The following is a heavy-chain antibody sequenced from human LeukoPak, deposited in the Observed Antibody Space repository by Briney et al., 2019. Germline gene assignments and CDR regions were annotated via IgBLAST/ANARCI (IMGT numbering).Heavy chain of an antibody. CDR3: ARGRYSFGY. CDR2: IFYSGST. J-gene: IGHJ4*02. V-gene: IGHV4-59*12. D-gene: IGHD5-18*01. Sequence: SETLSLTCTVSGDSIRSYYWTWIRQPPGKALEWIGYIFYSGSTNYNPSLKSRVTISVDTSKNQFSLNLSSVTAADTAVYFCARGRYSFGYWGQGTLVTVSS. CDR1: GDSIRSYY.